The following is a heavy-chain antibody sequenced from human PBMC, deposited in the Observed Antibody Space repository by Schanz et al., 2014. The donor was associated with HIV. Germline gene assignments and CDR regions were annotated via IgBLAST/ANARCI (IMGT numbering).Heavy chain of an antibody. V-gene: IGHV1-8*01. CDR1: GYTFTDYD. Sequence: QVQLVQSGAEVKKPGASVKVSCKASGYTFTDYDISWVRQATGQGPEWMGWMNPKSGNTGYARKVQGRVTMTTDTSTTTAYMELRSLRSDDTAVYYCARDRGSISWMGRAFDIWGQGTMVTVSS. CDR3: ARDRGSISWMGRAFDI. J-gene: IGHJ3*02. D-gene: IGHD2-2*01. CDR2: MNPKSGNT.